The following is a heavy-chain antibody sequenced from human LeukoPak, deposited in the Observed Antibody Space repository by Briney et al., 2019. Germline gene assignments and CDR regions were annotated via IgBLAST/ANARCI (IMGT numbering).Heavy chain of an antibody. CDR3: ARGGRIQLWTTQKYYFDY. D-gene: IGHD5-18*01. CDR1: GYTFTSNY. V-gene: IGHV1-46*01. CDR2: ISPSGGST. Sequence: ASVKVSCKAFGYTFTSNYMHWVRQAPGQGPEWMGVISPSGGSTTYAQKFQGRVTLTRDMSTSTDYLELSSLRSEDTAVYYCARGGRIQLWTTQKYYFDYWGQGTLVTISS. J-gene: IGHJ4*02.